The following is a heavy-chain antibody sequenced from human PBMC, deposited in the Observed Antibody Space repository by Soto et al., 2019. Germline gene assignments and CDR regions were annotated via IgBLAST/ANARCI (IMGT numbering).Heavy chain of an antibody. CDR1: GFTFSTYT. D-gene: IGHD1-26*01. J-gene: IGHJ4*02. CDR2: ISYDGSNQ. Sequence: SLRLSCASSGFTFSTYTMNWVRQAPGKGLEWVAVISYDGSNQYYADSVKGRFTISRDNSKNTLYLQMNSLRAEDTAVYYCAKDVGATTDYFDYWGQGTQVTVSS. CDR3: AKDVGATTDYFDY. V-gene: IGHV3-30*18.